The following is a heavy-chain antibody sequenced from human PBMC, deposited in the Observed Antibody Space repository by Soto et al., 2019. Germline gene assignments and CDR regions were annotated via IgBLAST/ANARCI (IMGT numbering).Heavy chain of an antibody. CDR1: GFTFSSYA. V-gene: IGHV3-30*04. CDR3: ARDRGSSSWYLPDY. J-gene: IGHJ4*02. CDR2: ISYDGSNK. D-gene: IGHD6-13*01. Sequence: GGSLRLSCAASGFTFSSYAMHWVRPAPGKGLGWVAVISYDGSNKYYADSVKGRFTISRDNSKNPLYLQMNSLRAEDTAVYYCARDRGSSSWYLPDYWGQGTLVTVSS.